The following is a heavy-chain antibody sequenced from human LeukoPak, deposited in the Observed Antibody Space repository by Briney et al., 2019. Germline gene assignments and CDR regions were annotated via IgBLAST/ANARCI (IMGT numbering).Heavy chain of an antibody. CDR3: APAAAGPAPAFDI. CDR1: GYSISSGYY. J-gene: IGHJ3*02. V-gene: IGHV4-38-2*01. CDR2: IYHSGST. Sequence: SETLSLTCAVSGYSISSGYYWGWIRQPPGKGLEWVGSIYHSGSTYYNPSLKSRVTISVDTSKKQFSLKLSSVTAADTAVYYCAPAAAGPAPAFDIWGQGTMVTVSS. D-gene: IGHD6-13*01.